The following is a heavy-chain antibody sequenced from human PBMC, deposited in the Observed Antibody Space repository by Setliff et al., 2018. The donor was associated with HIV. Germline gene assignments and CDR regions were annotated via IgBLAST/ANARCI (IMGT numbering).Heavy chain of an antibody. CDR1: GYTVTELS. V-gene: IGHV1-24*01. Sequence: ASVKVSCKVSGYTVTELSINWVRQAPGKGPEWMGGFDPEDNKIVYAQKFQGRVTTTEDTSTDTAYMELSSLRPEDTAVYYCATRLYPYDTGRQYNALGHFESWGQGTLVTVSS. CDR3: ATRLYPYDTGRQYNALGHFES. CDR2: FDPEDNKI. J-gene: IGHJ4*02. D-gene: IGHD1-20*01.